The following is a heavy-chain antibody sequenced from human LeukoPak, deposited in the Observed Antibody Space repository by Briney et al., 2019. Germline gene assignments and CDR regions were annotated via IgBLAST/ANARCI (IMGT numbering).Heavy chain of an antibody. CDR1: GYTFTSYG. D-gene: IGHD3-10*01. Sequence: GPSVQVSCKASGYTFTSYGISWVRQAPGQGVEWMGWISAYNGNTNYAQKLQGRVTMTTDTSTSTAYMELRSLRSDDTAVYYCARVLTMVRGAFNWFDPWGQGTLVTVSS. J-gene: IGHJ5*02. V-gene: IGHV1-18*01. CDR3: ARVLTMVRGAFNWFDP. CDR2: ISAYNGNT.